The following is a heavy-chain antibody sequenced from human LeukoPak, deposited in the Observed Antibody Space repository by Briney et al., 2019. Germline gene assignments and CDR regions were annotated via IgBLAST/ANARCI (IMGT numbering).Heavy chain of an antibody. V-gene: IGHV1-2*02. CDR2: INPNSAGT. CDR1: GYTFTSYG. D-gene: IGHD3-22*01. J-gene: IGHJ1*01. Sequence: ASEKVSCKASGYTFTSYGISWVRQAPGQELEWMGWINPNSAGTNYAQKFQGRVTMTRDTSISTAYMELSRLRSDDTAVYYCAKPRPVVVEAAEYFQHWGQGTLVTVSS. CDR3: AKPRPVVVEAAEYFQH.